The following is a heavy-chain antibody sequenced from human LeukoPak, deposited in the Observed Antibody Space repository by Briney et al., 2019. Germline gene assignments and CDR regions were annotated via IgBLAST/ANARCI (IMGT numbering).Heavy chain of an antibody. CDR3: ARQGRDGYNLDS. D-gene: IGHD5-24*01. V-gene: IGHV3-74*01. Sequence: GGSLRLSCAASGFTLSSYWMHWVRQAPGKGLVWVSHINAEGSNTNYADSVKGRFTMSRDNAKSSLYLQMNSLRAEDTAVYYCARQGRDGYNLDSWGQGTLVTVSS. CDR1: GFTLSSYW. J-gene: IGHJ4*02. CDR2: INAEGSNT.